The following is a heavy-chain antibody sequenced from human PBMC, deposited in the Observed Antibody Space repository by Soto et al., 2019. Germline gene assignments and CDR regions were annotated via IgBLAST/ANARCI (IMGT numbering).Heavy chain of an antibody. V-gene: IGHV1-3*01. D-gene: IGHD6-19*01. CDR2: INAGNGNT. CDR1: GYTFTIYA. CDR3: ARVVSSGWYPYDY. Sequence: ASVKVSCKASGYTFTIYAMHWVRQAPGQRLEWMGWINAGNGNTKYSQKFQGRVTITRDTSASTAYMELSSLRSEDTAVYYCARVVSSGWYPYDYWGQGTLVTVSS. J-gene: IGHJ4*02.